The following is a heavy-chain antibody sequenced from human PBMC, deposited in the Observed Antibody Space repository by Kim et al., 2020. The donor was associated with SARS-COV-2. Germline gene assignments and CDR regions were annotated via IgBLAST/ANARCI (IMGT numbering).Heavy chain of an antibody. V-gene: IGHV4-34*01. CDR2: INHSGNT. J-gene: IGHJ4*02. CDR1: GGSFSDYY. Sequence: SETLSLTCAVYGGSFSDYYWSWIRQPPGKGLEWIGEINHSGNTNYNPSLKSRVTISEDTSNNQFSLKLRSVTAADTAVYYCARERGGSWSRTAFDSWGQG. CDR3: ARERGGSWSRTAFDS. D-gene: IGHD1-26*01.